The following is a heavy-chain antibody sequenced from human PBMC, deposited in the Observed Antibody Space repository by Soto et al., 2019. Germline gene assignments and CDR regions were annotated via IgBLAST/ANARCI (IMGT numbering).Heavy chain of an antibody. CDR3: TVGYSYGSYYYYMDV. V-gene: IGHV3-15*01. CDR2: IKSKTDGGTT. Sequence: EVQLVESGGGLVKPGGSLRLSCAASGFTFSNAWMSWVRQAPGKGLEWVGRIKSKTDGGTTDYAAPVKGRFTISRDDSKNTLYLQMNSLKTEDTAVYYCTVGYSYGSYYYYMDVWGKGTTVTVSS. D-gene: IGHD5-18*01. CDR1: GFTFSNAW. J-gene: IGHJ6*03.